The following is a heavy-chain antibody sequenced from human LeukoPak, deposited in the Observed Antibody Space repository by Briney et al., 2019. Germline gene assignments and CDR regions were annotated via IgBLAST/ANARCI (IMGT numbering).Heavy chain of an antibody. Sequence: SETLSLTCIVSGYSISSSYYWGWIRQPPGKGLEWIGSIYYSGSTYYNPSLKSRVTISVDTSKNQFSLKLSSVTAADTAVYYCARRAVVTGFDPWGQGTLVTVSS. D-gene: IGHD4-23*01. J-gene: IGHJ5*02. CDR1: GYSISSSYY. CDR2: IYYSGST. V-gene: IGHV4-39*01. CDR3: ARRAVVTGFDP.